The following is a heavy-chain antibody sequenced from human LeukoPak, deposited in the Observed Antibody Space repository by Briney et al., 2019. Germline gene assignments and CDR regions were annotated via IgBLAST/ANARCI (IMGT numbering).Heavy chain of an antibody. J-gene: IGHJ4*02. CDR3: ARYFDWQYYFDY. CDR1: GFTFDDYG. Sequence: PGGSLRLSCAASGFTFDDYGMSWVRQAPGKGLEWVSGINWNGGSTGYADSVKGRFTISRDNAKNSLYLQMNSLRAEDTAVYYCARYFDWQYYFDYWGQGTLVTVSS. D-gene: IGHD3-9*01. CDR2: INWNGGST. V-gene: IGHV3-20*04.